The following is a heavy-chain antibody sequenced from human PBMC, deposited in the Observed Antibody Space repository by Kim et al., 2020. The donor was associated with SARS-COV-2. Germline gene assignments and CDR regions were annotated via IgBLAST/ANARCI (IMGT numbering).Heavy chain of an antibody. Sequence: LKSRVTISVDASKNQFSLKLSSVTAADTAVYYCARAGGNDILTGYYTFDYWGQGTLVTVSS. D-gene: IGHD3-9*01. CDR3: ARAGGNDILTGYYTFDY. V-gene: IGHV4-59*01. J-gene: IGHJ4*02.